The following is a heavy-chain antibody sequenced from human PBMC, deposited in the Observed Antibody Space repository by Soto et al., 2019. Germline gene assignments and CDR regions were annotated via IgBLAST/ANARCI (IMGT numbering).Heavy chain of an antibody. D-gene: IGHD5-18*01. CDR3: ARGIQLWPITYYFDD. CDR2: IYYSGST. V-gene: IGHV4-59*01. Sequence: QVQLQESGPGLVKPSETLSLTCTVSGGSISSYYWSWIRQPPGKRLEWIGYIYYSGSTNYNPSLKSRVTISVDTSKNPFSLKLSSVTAADTAVYYCARGIQLWPITYYFDDWGQGTLVTVSS. CDR1: GGSISSYY. J-gene: IGHJ4*02.